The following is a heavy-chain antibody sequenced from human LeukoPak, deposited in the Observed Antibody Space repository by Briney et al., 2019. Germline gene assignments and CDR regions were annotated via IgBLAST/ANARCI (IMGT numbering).Heavy chain of an antibody. D-gene: IGHD2-21*01. V-gene: IGHV1-18*01. Sequence: GASVKVSCKASGYTFTSYGISWVRQAPGQGLEWMGWISAYNGNTNYAQKLQGRVTMTTDTSTSTAYMELRSLRSDDTAVYYCARDPSAYCGGDCYSPDAFDIWGQGTMVTVSS. CDR1: GYTFTSYG. CDR2: ISAYNGNT. J-gene: IGHJ3*02. CDR3: ARDPSAYCGGDCYSPDAFDI.